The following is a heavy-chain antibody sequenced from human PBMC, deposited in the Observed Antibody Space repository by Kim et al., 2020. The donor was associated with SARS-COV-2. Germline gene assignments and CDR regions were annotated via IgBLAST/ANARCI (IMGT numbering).Heavy chain of an antibody. D-gene: IGHD3-10*01. J-gene: IGHJ6*02. CDR2: IRSKANSYAT. CDR1: GFTFSGSA. Sequence: GGSLRLSCAASGFTFSGSAMHWVRQASGKGLEWVGRIRSKANSYATAYAASVKGRFTISRDDSKNTAYLQMNSLKTEDTAVYYCTSGSPYYYGSGSYESMRYYYYYGMDVWGQGTTVTVSS. V-gene: IGHV3-73*01. CDR3: TSGSPYYYGSGSYESMRYYYYYGMDV.